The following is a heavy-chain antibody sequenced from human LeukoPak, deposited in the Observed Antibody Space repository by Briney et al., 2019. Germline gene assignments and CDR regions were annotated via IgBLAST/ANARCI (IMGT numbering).Heavy chain of an antibody. CDR1: GFTFSSYA. CDR3: ARGLYCSSTSCYPTYYYYGMDV. Sequence: PGRSLRLSCAASGFTFSSYAMHWVRQAPGKGLEWVAVISYDGSNKYYADSVKGRFTISRDNSKNTLYLQMNSLRAEDTAVYYCARGLYCSSTSCYPTYYYYGMDVWGQGTTVTVSS. J-gene: IGHJ6*02. CDR2: ISYDGSNK. D-gene: IGHD2-2*01. V-gene: IGHV3-30-3*01.